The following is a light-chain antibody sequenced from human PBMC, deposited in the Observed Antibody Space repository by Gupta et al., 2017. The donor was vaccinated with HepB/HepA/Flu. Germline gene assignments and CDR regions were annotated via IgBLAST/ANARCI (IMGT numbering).Light chain of an antibody. J-gene: IGKJ2*03. V-gene: IGKV3-20*01. CDR1: QSVSTSY. CDR3: HQHGYSPYS. CDR2: GTY. Sequence: ELVLTQSPGTLSLSPGEGATLSCRASQSVSTSYLAWYQQKPGQAPRLLIYGTYTRATGIPDRFSGSGSGTDFSLTISRLEPDDFAVYHCHQHGYSPYSFGQGTKLEMK.